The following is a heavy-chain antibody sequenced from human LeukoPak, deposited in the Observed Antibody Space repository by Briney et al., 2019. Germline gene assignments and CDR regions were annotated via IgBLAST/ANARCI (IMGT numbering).Heavy chain of an antibody. D-gene: IGHD6-13*01. CDR3: AAAGTFEYFDY. J-gene: IGHJ4*02. CDR2: IIPIFGTT. CDR1: GGTFITYA. Sequence: GASVTVSCKASGGTFITYAISWVRQAPGQGLEWMGGIIPIFGTTNFAQKFQGRVTITADESTSTAYMELSSLRSDDTAVYYCAAAGTFEYFDYWGQGTLVTVSS. V-gene: IGHV1-69*13.